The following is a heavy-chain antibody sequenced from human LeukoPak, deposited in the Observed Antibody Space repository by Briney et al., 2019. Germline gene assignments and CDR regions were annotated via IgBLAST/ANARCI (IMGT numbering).Heavy chain of an antibody. D-gene: IGHD1-26*01. J-gene: IGHJ4*02. CDR2: TYYRSKWYN. V-gene: IGHV6-1*01. CDR3: ARASGSYYEGNFDY. Sequence: SQTLSLTCAISGDSVSSNSAAWNRIRQSPSRGLEWLGRTYYRSKWYNDYAISVKSRITINPDTSKNQFSLQLNSVTPEDTAVYYCARASGSYYEGNFDYWGQGTLVTVSS. CDR1: GDSVSSNSAA.